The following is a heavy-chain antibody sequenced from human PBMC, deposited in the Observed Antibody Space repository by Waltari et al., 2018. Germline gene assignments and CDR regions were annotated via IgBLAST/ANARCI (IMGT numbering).Heavy chain of an antibody. CDR2: IWYDGSNR. J-gene: IGHJ4*02. CDR3: AKDRGSTSSGGIDD. CDR1: GFPFGSYG. Sequence: QVQLVESGGGVVQPGRSLRLSCAASGFPFGSYGMHWVRQAPGKGLEWVAVIWYDGSNRYYADSVKGRFTISRDNSKSTLYLEMNTLRAEDTAMYYCAKDRGSTSSGGIDDWGQGTLVTVSS. V-gene: IGHV3-30*18. D-gene: IGHD6-6*01.